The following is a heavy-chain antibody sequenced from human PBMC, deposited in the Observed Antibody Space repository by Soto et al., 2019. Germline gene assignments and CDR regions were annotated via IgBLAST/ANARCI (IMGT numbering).Heavy chain of an antibody. CDR3: ARALRSGPGYNTNWFDP. Sequence: ASVKVSCKASGGTFSSYTISWVRQAPGQGLEWMGRIIPILGIADYAQKFQGRVTITADKSTSTAYMELSSLRSEDPAVYYCARALRSGPGYNTNWFDPWGQGTLVTVSS. V-gene: IGHV1-69*02. CDR1: GGTFSSYT. J-gene: IGHJ5*02. CDR2: IIPILGIA. D-gene: IGHD1-20*01.